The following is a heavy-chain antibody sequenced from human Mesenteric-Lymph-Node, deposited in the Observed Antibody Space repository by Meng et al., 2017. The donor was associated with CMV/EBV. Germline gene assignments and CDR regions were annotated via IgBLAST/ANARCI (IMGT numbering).Heavy chain of an antibody. CDR2: INDSGST. CDR1: GDSLNGYY. V-gene: IGHV4-34*01. Sequence: GSLRLSCAVSGDSLNGYYWSWIRQPPGKGLEWIAEINDSGSTIYNPSLKSRLTISVDTSKNQFSLKLSSVTAADTAVYYCARWNPLYCSSTSCYNWFDPWGQGTLVTVSS. CDR3: ARWNPLYCSSTSCYNWFDP. J-gene: IGHJ5*02. D-gene: IGHD2-2*01.